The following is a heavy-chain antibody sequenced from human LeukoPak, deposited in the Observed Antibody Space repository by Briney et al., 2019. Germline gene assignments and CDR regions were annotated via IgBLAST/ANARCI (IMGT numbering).Heavy chain of an antibody. CDR3: ARGGRTGTTSPLFDY. Sequence: SQTLSLTCTVSGGSISSGGYYWSWIRQHPGKGLEWIGYIYYSGSTYYNPSLKSRVTISVDTSKNQFSLKLSSVTAADTAVYYCARGGRTGTTSPLFDYWGQGTLVTVSS. J-gene: IGHJ4*02. V-gene: IGHV4-31*03. D-gene: IGHD1-14*01. CDR2: IYYSGST. CDR1: GGSISSGGYY.